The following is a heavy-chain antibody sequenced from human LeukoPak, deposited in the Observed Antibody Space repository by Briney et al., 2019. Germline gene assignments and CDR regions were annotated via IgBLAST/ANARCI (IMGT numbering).Heavy chain of an antibody. D-gene: IGHD5-12*01. CDR2: IYYSGST. CDR3: ATNAGGYREAPFDY. Sequence: PSETLSLTCTVSGGSISSYYWTWLRQPPGKGLECIGYIYYSGSTSYNPPLKTRVTISLDTSKNQFSLKLTSVTAADTAVYYCATNAGGYREAPFDYWGQGTLVTVSS. CDR1: GGSISSYY. J-gene: IGHJ4*02. V-gene: IGHV4-59*01.